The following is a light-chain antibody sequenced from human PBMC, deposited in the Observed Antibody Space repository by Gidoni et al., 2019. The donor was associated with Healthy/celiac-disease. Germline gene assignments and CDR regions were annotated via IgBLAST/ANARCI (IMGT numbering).Light chain of an antibody. CDR2: EVS. CDR1: SSDVGSYNL. Sequence: QSALTQHASVSGSAGQSSTISCTGNSSDVGSYNLISWYQQHPGKAPKLMLYEVSRRPPAVSNRFSGSKSSNTASLTISWLQAEDEADYYCCSYSGSSTLLVFGGGTKLTVL. CDR3: CSYSGSSTLLV. V-gene: IGLV2-23*02. J-gene: IGLJ2*01.